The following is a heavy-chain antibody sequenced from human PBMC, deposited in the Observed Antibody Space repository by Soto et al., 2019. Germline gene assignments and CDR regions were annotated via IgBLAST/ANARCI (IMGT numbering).Heavy chain of an antibody. CDR2: ISAYNGNT. J-gene: IGHJ4*02. V-gene: IGHV1-18*01. CDR1: GYTFTSYG. CDR3: ARDKGYGDYPLYYFDY. D-gene: IGHD4-17*01. Sequence: GASVKVSCKASGYTFTSYGISWVRQAPGQGLEWMGWISAYNGNTNYAQKLQGRVTMTTDTSTSTAYMELSSLRSEDTAVYYCARDKGYGDYPLYYFDYWGQGTLVTVSS.